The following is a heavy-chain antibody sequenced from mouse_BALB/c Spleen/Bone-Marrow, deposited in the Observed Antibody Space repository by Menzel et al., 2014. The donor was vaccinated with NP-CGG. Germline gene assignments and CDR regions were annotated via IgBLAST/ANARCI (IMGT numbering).Heavy chain of an antibody. V-gene: IGHV3-6*02. CDR1: GYSITSGYY. D-gene: IGHD2-4*01. J-gene: IGHJ4*01. CDR2: ISYDGSN. CDR3: ARGGRYDYDYAMDY. Sequence: DVHLVESRPGLVKPSQSLSLTCSVTGYSITSGYYWNWIRQFPGNKLEWMGYISYDGSNNYNPSLKNRISITRGTSKNQFFLKLNSVTTEDTATYCCARGGRYDYDYAMDYGGQGTSVTVSS.